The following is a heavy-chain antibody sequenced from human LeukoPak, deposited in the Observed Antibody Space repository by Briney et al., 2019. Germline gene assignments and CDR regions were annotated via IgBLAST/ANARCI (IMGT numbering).Heavy chain of an antibody. Sequence: GGSLRLSCAASGFTFSSYEMNWVRQAPGKGLEWVSYISSTGTTIYYADSVKGRFTISRDNAKNTLYLQMNSLRAEDTAVYYCAKDLHYGSADYWGQGTLVTVSS. CDR2: ISSTGTTI. CDR1: GFTFSSYE. J-gene: IGHJ4*02. V-gene: IGHV3-48*03. D-gene: IGHD3-10*01. CDR3: AKDLHYGSADY.